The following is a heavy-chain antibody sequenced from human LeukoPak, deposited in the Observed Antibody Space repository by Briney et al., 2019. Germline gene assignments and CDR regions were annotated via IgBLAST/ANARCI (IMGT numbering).Heavy chain of an antibody. D-gene: IGHD3-10*02. CDR1: GYTFTGYY. Sequence: ASVKASCKASGYTFTGYYMHWVRQAPGQGLEWMGWINPNSGGTNYAQKFQGRVTMTRDTSISTAYMELSRLRSDDTAVYYCARSPLGSGISWFDPWGQGTLVTVSS. J-gene: IGHJ5*02. CDR3: ARSPLGSGISWFDP. CDR2: INPNSGGT. V-gene: IGHV1-2*02.